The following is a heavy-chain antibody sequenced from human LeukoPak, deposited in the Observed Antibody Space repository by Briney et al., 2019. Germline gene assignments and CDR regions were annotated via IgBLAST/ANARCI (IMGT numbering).Heavy chain of an antibody. V-gene: IGHV4-30-4*01. CDR3: ARDRSGYDHLDY. Sequence: SETLSLTCTVSGGSISSGAYYWSWIRQPPGKGLEWIGYIYYSGSTYYNPALKSRVTISADTSKNQFSLKLSSVTAADTAVYYCARDRSGYDHLDYWGQGTLVTVSS. D-gene: IGHD5-12*01. CDR2: IYYSGST. CDR1: GGSISSGAYY. J-gene: IGHJ4*02.